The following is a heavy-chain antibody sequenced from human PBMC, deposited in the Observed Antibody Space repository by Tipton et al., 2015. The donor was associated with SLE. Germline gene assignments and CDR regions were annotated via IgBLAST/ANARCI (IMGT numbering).Heavy chain of an antibody. CDR1: GGSISSYY. D-gene: IGHD6-19*01. CDR3: AREIAVAGTRWYFDY. V-gene: IGHV4-59*01. J-gene: IGHJ4*02. Sequence: TLSLTCTVSGGSISSYYWSWIRQPPGKGLEWIGYIYYSGSTNYNPPLKSRVTISVDTSKNQFSLKLSSVTAADTAVYYCAREIAVAGTRWYFDYWGQGTLVTVSS. CDR2: IYYSGST.